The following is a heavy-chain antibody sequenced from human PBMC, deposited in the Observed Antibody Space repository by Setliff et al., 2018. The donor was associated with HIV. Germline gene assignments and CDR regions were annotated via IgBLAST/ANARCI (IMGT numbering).Heavy chain of an antibody. CDR3: ARQPSWGSIDY. D-gene: IGHD7-27*01. J-gene: IGHJ4*02. V-gene: IGHV4-31*03. Sequence: SETLSLTCTVSGGSISSGGYYWSWIRQHPGKGLEWMGYIYYSGTTHYNPSLKSRVFISVDTSKNQFSLKLSSVTAADTAVYYCARQPSWGSIDYWGQGTLVTVSS. CDR1: GGSISSGGYY. CDR2: IYYSGTT.